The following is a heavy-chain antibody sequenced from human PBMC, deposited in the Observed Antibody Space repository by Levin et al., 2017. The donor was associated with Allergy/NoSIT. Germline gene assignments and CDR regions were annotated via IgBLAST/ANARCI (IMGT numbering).Heavy chain of an antibody. CDR1: GGTFSSYA. V-gene: IGHV1-69*13. Sequence: SVKVSCKASGGTFSSYAISWVRQAPGQGLEWMGGIIPIFGTANYAQKFQGRVTITADESTSTAYMELSSLRSEDTAVYYCARILKRGYSYGQYYYYGMDVWGQGTTVTVSS. D-gene: IGHD5-18*01. CDR2: IIPIFGTA. J-gene: IGHJ6*02. CDR3: ARILKRGYSYGQYYYYGMDV.